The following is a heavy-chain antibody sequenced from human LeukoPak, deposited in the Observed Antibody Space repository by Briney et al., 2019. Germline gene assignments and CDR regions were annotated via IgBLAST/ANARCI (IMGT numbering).Heavy chain of an antibody. D-gene: IGHD3-10*02. Sequence: GGSLRLSCSASGFTFSSYEMNWVRQAPGKGLEWVSYISISGSTIYYADSVKGRFTISRDNAKNSLYLQMNSLRAEDRAVYYCAELGITMIGGVWGKGATVTMSS. CDR2: ISISGSTI. V-gene: IGHV3-48*03. CDR3: AELGITMIGGV. CDR1: GFTFSSYE. J-gene: IGHJ6*04.